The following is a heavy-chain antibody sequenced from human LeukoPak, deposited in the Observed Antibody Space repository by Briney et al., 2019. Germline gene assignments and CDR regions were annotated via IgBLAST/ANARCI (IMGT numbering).Heavy chain of an antibody. V-gene: IGHV1-2*02. CDR3: ANIMPGYYNGY. CDR1: GYTFTGYY. J-gene: IGHJ4*02. CDR2: INPDSGGT. Sequence: ASVKVSCKASGYTFTGYYIHWVRQAPGQGLEWMGWINPDSGGTYYAQKSQGRVTMTRDTSISTAYMELSRLRSDDTAVYYCANIMPGYYNGYWGQGTLVTVSS. D-gene: IGHD3-9*01.